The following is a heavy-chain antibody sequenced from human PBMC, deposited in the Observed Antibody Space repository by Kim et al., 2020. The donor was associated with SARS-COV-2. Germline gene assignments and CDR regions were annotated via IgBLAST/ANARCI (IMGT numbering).Heavy chain of an antibody. CDR2: INPSGGST. CDR1: GYTFTSYY. V-gene: IGHV1-46*01. J-gene: IGHJ4*02. Sequence: ASVKVSCKASGYTFTSYYMHWVRQAPGQGLEWMGIINPSGGSTSYAQKFQGRVTMTRDTSTSTVYMELSSLRSEDTAVYYCARDSSHYDSSGTFFDYWGQGTLVTVSS. D-gene: IGHD3-22*01. CDR3: ARDSSHYDSSGTFFDY.